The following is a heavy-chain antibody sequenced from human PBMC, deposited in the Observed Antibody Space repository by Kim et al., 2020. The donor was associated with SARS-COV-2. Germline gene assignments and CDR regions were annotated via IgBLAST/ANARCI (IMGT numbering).Heavy chain of an antibody. CDR3: ARDRSGGGNLDP. V-gene: IGHV4-59*13. D-gene: IGHD3-16*01. CDR1: GGSISSYY. Sequence: SETLSLTCTVSGGSISSYYWSWIRQPPGKGLEWIGYIYYSGSTNYNPSLKSRVTISVDTSKNQFSLKLSSVTAADTAVYYCARDRSGGGNLDPWGQGTLV. J-gene: IGHJ5*02. CDR2: IYYSGST.